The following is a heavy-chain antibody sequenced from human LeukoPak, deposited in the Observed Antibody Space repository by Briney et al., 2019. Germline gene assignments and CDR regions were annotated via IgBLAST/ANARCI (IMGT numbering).Heavy chain of an antibody. CDR3: ARGGFGFWSGYLSFVNY. D-gene: IGHD3-3*01. CDR1: GFIFSSYN. Sequence: GGSLRLSCAASGFIFSSYNMNWVRQAPGKGLEWVSSISSSSSYIYYADSVKGRFTISRDNAKNSLYLQMNSLRAEDTAVYYCARGGFGFWSGYLSFVNYWGQGTLVTVSS. V-gene: IGHV3-21*01. CDR2: ISSSSSYI. J-gene: IGHJ4*02.